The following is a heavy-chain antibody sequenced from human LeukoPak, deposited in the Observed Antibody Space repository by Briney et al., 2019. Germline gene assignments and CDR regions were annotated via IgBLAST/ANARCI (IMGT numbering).Heavy chain of an antibody. Sequence: GGSLRLSCAASGVTFSTYGRSWVRQAPGKGLEWVSDISGSGGSTYYADSVRGRFTISRDNSKNTLYLQMYSLRVEDTAVYYCASYIGAGYFDYWGEGTLVTVSS. D-gene: IGHD2-2*02. J-gene: IGHJ4*02. V-gene: IGHV3-23*01. CDR1: GVTFSTYG. CDR2: ISGSGGST. CDR3: ASYIGAGYFDY.